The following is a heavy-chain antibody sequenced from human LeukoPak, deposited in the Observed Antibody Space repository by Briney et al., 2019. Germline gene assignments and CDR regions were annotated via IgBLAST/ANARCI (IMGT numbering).Heavy chain of an antibody. CDR3: ASRLYCSNTRCRNFPFAY. CDR2: IIPIFGTA. J-gene: IGHJ4*02. V-gene: IGHV1-69*13. D-gene: IGHD2-2*01. Sequence: SVKVSCKASGGTFSSYAINWVRQAPGQGLEWMGGIIPIFGTANYAQKFEDRVTITADESTSTAYMELSSLRTEDTAIYYCASRLYCSNTRCRNFPFAYWGQGTLVTVSS. CDR1: GGTFSSYA.